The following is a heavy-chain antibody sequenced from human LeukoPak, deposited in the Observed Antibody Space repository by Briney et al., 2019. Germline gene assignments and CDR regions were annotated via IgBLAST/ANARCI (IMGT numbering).Heavy chain of an antibody. CDR3: ARGPSLEMATIIDY. J-gene: IGHJ4*02. CDR2: IYHSGST. Sequence: PSETLSLTCAVSGGSISSGGYSWSWIRQPPGKGLEWIGYIYHSGSTYYNPSLKSRVTISVDRSKNQFSLKLSSVTAADTAVYYCARGPSLEMATIIDYWGQGTLVTVSS. D-gene: IGHD5-24*01. V-gene: IGHV4-30-2*01. CDR1: GGSISSGGYS.